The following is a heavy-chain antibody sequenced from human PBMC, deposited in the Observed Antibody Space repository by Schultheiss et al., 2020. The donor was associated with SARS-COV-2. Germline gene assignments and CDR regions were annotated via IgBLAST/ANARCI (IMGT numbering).Heavy chain of an antibody. J-gene: IGHJ3*02. V-gene: IGHV3-30*04. Sequence: GGSLRLSCTASGFTFSSYAMHWVRQAPGKGLEWVAVISYDGSNKYYADSVKGRFTISRDNSKNTLYLQMNSLRAEDTAVYYCARDRVTYYYTTGTDAFDIWGQGTMVTGSS. CDR3: ARDRVTYYYTTGTDAFDI. CDR2: ISYDGSNK. CDR1: GFTFSSYA. D-gene: IGHD3-22*01.